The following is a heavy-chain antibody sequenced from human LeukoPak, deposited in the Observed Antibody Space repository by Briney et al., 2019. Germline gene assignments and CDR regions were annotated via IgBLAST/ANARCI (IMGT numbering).Heavy chain of an antibody. CDR3: ARANSSSWHYFDD. D-gene: IGHD6-13*01. J-gene: IGHJ4*02. Sequence: GRSLRLSCAASGFTFSDYTMHWVRQAPGKGLEWVAVISHDGSQEYYADSVTGRFTISRDNSKNTVFLQMNSLRGEDTAVFFCARANSSSWHYFDDWGQGTLVTVSS. V-gene: IGHV3-30*04. CDR1: GFTFSDYT. CDR2: ISHDGSQE.